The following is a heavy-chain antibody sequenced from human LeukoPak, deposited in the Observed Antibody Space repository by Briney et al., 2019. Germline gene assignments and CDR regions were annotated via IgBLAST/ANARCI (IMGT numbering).Heavy chain of an antibody. D-gene: IGHD6-13*01. J-gene: IGHJ4*02. CDR1: GFTFSSYS. Sequence: PGGSLRLSCAASGFTFSSYSMNWVRQAPGKGLEWVSSISSSSSYIYYADSVKGRFTISRDNAKNSLYLQMNSLRAEDTAVYYCARDPIGSRWPFYFDYWGQGTLVTVSS. V-gene: IGHV3-21*01. CDR2: ISSSSSYI. CDR3: ARDPIGSRWPFYFDY.